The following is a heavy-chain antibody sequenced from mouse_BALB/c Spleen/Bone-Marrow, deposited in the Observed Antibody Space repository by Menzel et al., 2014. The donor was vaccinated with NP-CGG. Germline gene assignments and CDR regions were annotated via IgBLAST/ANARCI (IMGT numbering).Heavy chain of an antibody. CDR3: TTYYGSRFTY. J-gene: IGHJ3*01. CDR2: IDPANGNT. CDR1: GFNIKDTY. Sequence: EVQLEESGAELVKPGASVELSCTASGFNIKDTYMHWVKQRPEQGLEWIGRIDPANGNTKYDPKFQGKATITADTSSNTAYLQLSSLPSEDTAVYYCTTYYGSRFTYWGQATLVTVSA. D-gene: IGHD2-9*01. V-gene: IGHV14-3*02.